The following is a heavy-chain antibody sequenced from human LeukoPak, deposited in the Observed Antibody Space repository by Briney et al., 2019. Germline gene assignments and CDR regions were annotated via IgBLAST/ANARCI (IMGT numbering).Heavy chain of an antibody. CDR2: ISWNSGST. CDR1: GFTFDDYA. J-gene: IGHJ4*02. V-gene: IGHV3-9*01. D-gene: IGHD5-24*01. CDR3: ARSNVQHWSTYSFDY. Sequence: PGGSLRLSCAASGFTFDDYAMHWVRQAPGKGLEWVSGISWNSGSTAYADSVKGRFTISRDNSKNTLYLQMNSLRAEDTAVYYCARSNVQHWSTYSFDYWGQGTLVTVSS.